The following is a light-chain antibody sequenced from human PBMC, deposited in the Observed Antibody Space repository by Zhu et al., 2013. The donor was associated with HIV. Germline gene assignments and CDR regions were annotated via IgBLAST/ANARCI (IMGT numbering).Light chain of an antibody. Sequence: EILLTQSPATLSLSPGERATLSCRASQSVGSYLAWYQQRPGQAPRLLIYDASSRATGIPARFSGSGSGTDFTLTISSLEPEDFAVYYCQQRSNWPPSLTFGGGTKVEFK. CDR1: QSVGSY. J-gene: IGKJ4*01. CDR2: DAS. V-gene: IGKV3-11*01. CDR3: QQRSNWPPSLT.